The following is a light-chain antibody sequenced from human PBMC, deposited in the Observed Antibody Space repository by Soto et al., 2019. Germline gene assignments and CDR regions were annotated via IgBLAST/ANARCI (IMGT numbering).Light chain of an antibody. CDR2: DAS. V-gene: IGKV1-5*01. CDR1: QTISNW. J-gene: IGKJ4*01. Sequence: DIPMTQSPSTLSASVGDRVTITCRASQTISNWLAWYQQKPGKAPKVLIYDASTLDGGVPSRFSGRRSGTDFTHTISSLQPSDFATYYCQQYNTYPLTFGGGTKVEI. CDR3: QQYNTYPLT.